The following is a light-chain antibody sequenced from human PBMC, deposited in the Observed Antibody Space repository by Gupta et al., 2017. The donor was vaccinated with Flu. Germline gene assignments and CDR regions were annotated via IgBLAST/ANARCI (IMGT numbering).Light chain of an antibody. CDR2: EGS. CDR1: SSDVGSYNL. J-gene: IGLJ1*01. CDR3: CSYAGSSTFV. Sequence: QSALTQPASVSGSPGQSITISCTGPSSDVGSYNLVSWYQQHPGKAPKLMIYEGSKRPSGVSNRFSGSKSVNTASLTISVLQAEDEADYYCCSYAGSSTFVFGTGTKVTVL. V-gene: IGLV2-23*01.